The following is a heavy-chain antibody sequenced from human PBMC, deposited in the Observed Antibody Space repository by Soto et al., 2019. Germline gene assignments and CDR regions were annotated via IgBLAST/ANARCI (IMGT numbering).Heavy chain of an antibody. J-gene: IGHJ5*02. CDR3: ARAGDPESDPSYSWFDP. Sequence: QVQLQESGPGLVKPSETLSLTCTVSGGSISSYYWSWIRQPPGKGLEWIGYIYYSGSTNYNPSLKSRVTISVDTSKNQFSLKLSSVTAADTAVYYCARAGDPESDPSYSWFDPWGQGTLVTVSS. CDR1: GGSISSYY. D-gene: IGHD3-10*01. CDR2: IYYSGST. V-gene: IGHV4-59*01.